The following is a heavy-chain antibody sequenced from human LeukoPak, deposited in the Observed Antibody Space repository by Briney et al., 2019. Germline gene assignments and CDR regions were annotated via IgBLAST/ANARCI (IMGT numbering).Heavy chain of an antibody. CDR2: IYYSGST. J-gene: IGHJ6*02. Sequence: SETLSLTCTVSGGPISSYYRSWIRQPPGKGLEWIGYIYYSGSTNYNPSLKSRVTISVDTSKNQFSLKLSSVTAADTAVYYCARVGGTNYYYYGMDVWGQGTTVTVSS. CDR3: ARVGGTNYYYYGMDV. CDR1: GGPISSYY. D-gene: IGHD1-26*01. V-gene: IGHV4-59*01.